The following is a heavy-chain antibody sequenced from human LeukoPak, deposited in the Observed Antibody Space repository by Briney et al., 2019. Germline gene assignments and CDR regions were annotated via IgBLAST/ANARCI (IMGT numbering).Heavy chain of an antibody. Sequence: GESLKISCKGSGYSFISYWIGWVRQMPGKGLEWMGIIYPGDSDTRYSPSFQGQVTMLADKSITTAYLQWSSLKASDTAMYYCARSKGTTMIADYWGQGTLVTVSS. V-gene: IGHV5-51*01. D-gene: IGHD3-22*01. J-gene: IGHJ4*02. CDR1: GYSFISYW. CDR2: IYPGDSDT. CDR3: ARSKGTTMIADY.